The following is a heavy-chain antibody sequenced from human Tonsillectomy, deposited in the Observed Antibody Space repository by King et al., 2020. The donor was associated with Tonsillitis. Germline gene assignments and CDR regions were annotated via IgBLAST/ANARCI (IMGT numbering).Heavy chain of an antibody. V-gene: IGHV4-39*01. CDR1: GGSISSSSYY. D-gene: IGHD6-6*01. J-gene: IGHJ5*02. CDR3: ASPYSSSPDWFDP. CDR2: IYYSGST. Sequence: QLQESGPGLVKPSETLSLTCTVSGGSISSSSYYWGWIRQPPGKGLEWIGSIYYSGSTYYNPSLKSRVTISVDTSKNQFSLKLSSVTAADTAVYYCASPYSSSPDWFDPWGRGTLVTVSS.